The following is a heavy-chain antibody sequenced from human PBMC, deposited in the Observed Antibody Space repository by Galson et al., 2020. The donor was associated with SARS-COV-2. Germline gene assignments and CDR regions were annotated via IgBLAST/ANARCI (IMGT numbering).Heavy chain of an antibody. CDR2: IYYSGST. J-gene: IGHJ4*02. CDR1: GGSISSSSYY. CDR3: ATPAVGDGYKTRPYYFDY. Sequence: ASETLSLTCTVSGGSISSSSYYWGWIRQPPGKGLEWIGSIYYSGSTYYNQSLKSRVTISVDTSKNQFSLKLSSVTAADTAVYYCATPAVGDGYKTRPYYFDYWGQGTLVTVSS. D-gene: IGHD1-26*01. V-gene: IGHV4-39*07.